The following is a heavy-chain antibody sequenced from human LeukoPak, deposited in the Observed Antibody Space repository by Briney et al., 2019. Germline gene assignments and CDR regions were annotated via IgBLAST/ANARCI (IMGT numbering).Heavy chain of an antibody. CDR2: IYYSGST. CDR1: GGSISSYY. J-gene: IGHJ3*02. V-gene: IGHV4-59*01. CDR3: ARDLGGSSRVNAFDI. D-gene: IGHD3-16*01. Sequence: SETLSLTCTVSGGSISSYYWSWIRQPPGKGLEWIGYIYYSGSTNYNPSLKSRVTISVDTSKNQFSLKLSSVTAADTAVYYCARDLGGSSRVNAFDIWGQGTMVTVSS.